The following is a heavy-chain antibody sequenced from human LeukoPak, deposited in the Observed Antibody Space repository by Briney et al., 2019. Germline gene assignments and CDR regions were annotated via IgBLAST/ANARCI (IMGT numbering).Heavy chain of an antibody. CDR2: IYYSGST. CDR1: GGSISSSSYY. D-gene: IGHD3-10*01. Sequence: SETLSLTCTVSGGSISSSSYYWGWIRQPPGKGLEWIGSIYYSGSTYYNPSLKSRVTISVDTSKNQFSLKLSSVTAADTAVYYCARGYLGNWFDPWGQGTLVTVSS. V-gene: IGHV4-39*07. CDR3: ARGYLGNWFDP. J-gene: IGHJ5*02.